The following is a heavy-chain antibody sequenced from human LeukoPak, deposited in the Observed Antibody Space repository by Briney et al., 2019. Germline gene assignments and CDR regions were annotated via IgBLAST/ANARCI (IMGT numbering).Heavy chain of an antibody. CDR3: ARVLKNATKRRIGAPGY. CDR1: GYTFTSYD. CDR2: MNPNSGNT. J-gene: IGHJ4*02. Sequence: GASVKVSCKASGYTFTSYDINWVRQATGQGLEWMGWMNPNSGNTGYAQKFQGRVTMTRNTSISTANMELSSMRSEDTAVYYCARVLKNATKRRIGAPGYWGQGTLVTVSS. D-gene: IGHD6-6*01. V-gene: IGHV1-8*01.